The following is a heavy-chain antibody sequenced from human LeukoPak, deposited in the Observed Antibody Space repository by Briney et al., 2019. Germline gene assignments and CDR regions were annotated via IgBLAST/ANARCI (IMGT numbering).Heavy chain of an antibody. CDR2: INHGGGT. D-gene: IGHD4-17*01. Sequence: PGGSLRLSCAASGFTVSSNYMSWVRQAPGKGLEWIGEINHGGGTNYNPSLKSRATISVDTSKKQFSLNLTSVTAADTAVYYCARGEDGTGDYRPTYFDSWGQGTLVTGSS. J-gene: IGHJ4*02. CDR1: GFTVSSNY. CDR3: ARGEDGTGDYRPTYFDS. V-gene: IGHV4-34*01.